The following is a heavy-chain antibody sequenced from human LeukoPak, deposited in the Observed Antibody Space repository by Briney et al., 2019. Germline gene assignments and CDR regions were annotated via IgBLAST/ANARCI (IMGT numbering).Heavy chain of an antibody. J-gene: IGHJ4*02. Sequence: PVRSLRLSCAPSGFTFTSYSMSSGRQAPQKGLEWVSVITGGGGNTYYPDSVQGRFTISRDNSKNTLYLQMNSPRAEDTAVYYCAKRNTGYYFDYWGQGTLVTVSS. V-gene: IGHV3-23*01. D-gene: IGHD1-14*01. CDR2: ITGGGGNT. CDR3: AKRNTGYYFDY. CDR1: GFTFTSYS.